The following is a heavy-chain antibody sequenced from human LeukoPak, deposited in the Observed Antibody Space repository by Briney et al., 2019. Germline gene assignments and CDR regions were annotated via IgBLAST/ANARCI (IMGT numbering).Heavy chain of an antibody. CDR1: GGSFSGYY. CDR3: ARGRGYSYGYWSYGMDV. V-gene: IGHV4-34*01. J-gene: IGHJ6*02. Sequence: SETLSLTCAVYGGSFSGYYWSWIRQPPGKGLGWIGEINHSGSTNYNPSLKSRVTISVDTSKNQFSLKLSSVTAADTAVYYCARGRGYSYGYWSYGMDVWGQGTTVTVSS. D-gene: IGHD5-18*01. CDR2: INHSGST.